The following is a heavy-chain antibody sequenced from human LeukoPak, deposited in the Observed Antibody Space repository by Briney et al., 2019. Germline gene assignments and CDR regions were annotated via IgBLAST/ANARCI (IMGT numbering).Heavy chain of an antibody. V-gene: IGHV4-34*01. CDR2: INQSGST. CDR1: GGSFSDYY. J-gene: IGHJ6*03. D-gene: IGHD3-22*01. Sequence: SETVSLTCAVYGGSFSDYYWSWVRQPPGKGLEWIGEINQSGSTNNNPSLKSRVTISVDTSKNQFSLRLSSVTAADTAVYYCARGRRSSGYQYYYYYYMDVWGKGTTVIVSS. CDR3: ARGRRSSGYQYYYYYYMDV.